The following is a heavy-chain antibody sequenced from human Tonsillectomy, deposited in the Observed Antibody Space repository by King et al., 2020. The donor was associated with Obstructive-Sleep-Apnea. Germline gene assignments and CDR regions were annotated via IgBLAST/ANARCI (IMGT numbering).Heavy chain of an antibody. J-gene: IGHJ6*02. CDR1: AGSITSYY. CDR3: ARDSGSYAPYYYYGMDV. Sequence: PLQESGPGLVKPSETLSLICTVSAGSITSYYWSWIRQSPGKGLEWIGCIYDNGSTNYNPSLKSRVTISVDTSKNQFSLKLYSVTAADTAVYYCARDSGSYAPYYYYGMDVWGQGTTVTVSS. D-gene: IGHD1-26*01. CDR2: IYDNGST. V-gene: IGHV4-59*01.